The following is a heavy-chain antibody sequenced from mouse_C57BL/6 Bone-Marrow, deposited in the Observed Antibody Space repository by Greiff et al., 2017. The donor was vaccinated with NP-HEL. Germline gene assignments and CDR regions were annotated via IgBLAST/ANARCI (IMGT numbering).Heavy chain of an antibody. CDR3: AREEDYYGSTSWFAY. CDR1: GYTFTSYG. V-gene: IGHV1-81*01. D-gene: IGHD1-1*01. CDR2: IYPRSGNT. Sequence: QVQLQQSGAELARPGASVKLSCKASGYTFTSYGISWVKQRTGQGLEWIGEIYPRSGNTYYNEKFKGKATLTADKSSSTAYMELRSLTSEDSAVYFCAREEDYYGSTSWFAYWGQGTLVTVSA. J-gene: IGHJ3*01.